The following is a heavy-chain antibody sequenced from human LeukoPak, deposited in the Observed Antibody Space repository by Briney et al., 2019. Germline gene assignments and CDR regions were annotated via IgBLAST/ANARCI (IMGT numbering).Heavy chain of an antibody. D-gene: IGHD1-26*01. CDR3: ARDNSVGDNAWWFDP. J-gene: IGHJ5*02. Sequence: ASVKVSCKASGYTFTGYYMHWVRQAPGQGLEWMGLINPTGGSTGYAQKFQGRVTMTRDMSTSTDCMELSSLRSEDTAIYYCARDNSVGDNAWWFDPWGQGTLVTVSS. V-gene: IGHV1-46*01. CDR2: INPTGGST. CDR1: GYTFTGYY.